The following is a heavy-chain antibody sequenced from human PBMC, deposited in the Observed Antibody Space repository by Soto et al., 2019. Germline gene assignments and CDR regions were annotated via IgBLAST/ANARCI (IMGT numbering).Heavy chain of an antibody. J-gene: IGHJ6*03. V-gene: IGHV1-2*04. CDR3: ARDSSPLGDFLSGYPPYYYMDV. D-gene: IGHD3-3*01. Sequence: ASVKVSCKASGYTFTGYYMHWVRQAPGQGLEWMGWINPNSGGTNYAQKFQGWATMTRDTSISTAYMELSRLRSDDTAVYYCARDSSPLGDFLSGYPPYYYMDVWGKGTTVTVSS. CDR1: GYTFTGYY. CDR2: INPNSGGT.